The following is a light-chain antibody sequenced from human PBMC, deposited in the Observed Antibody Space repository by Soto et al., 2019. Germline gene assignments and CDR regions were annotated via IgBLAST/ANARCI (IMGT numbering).Light chain of an antibody. CDR2: GNS. CDR3: QSYDSSLSGYVV. V-gene: IGLV1-40*01. J-gene: IGLJ2*01. CDR1: SSNIGAGYD. Sequence: QSVLTQPPSVSGAPGQRVTISCTGSSSNIGAGYDVHWYQQLPGTAPKLLIYGNSNRPSGVPERFSGSKSGTSASLAITGLKAEDEADYYCQSYDSSLSGYVVFGGGTQLTVL.